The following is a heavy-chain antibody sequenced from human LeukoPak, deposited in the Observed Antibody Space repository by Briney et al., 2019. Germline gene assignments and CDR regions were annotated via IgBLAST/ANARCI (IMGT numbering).Heavy chain of an antibody. V-gene: IGHV1-18*01. D-gene: IGHD3-22*01. J-gene: IGHJ6*03. Sequence: ASVKVSCKASGYTFTSYGISWVRQAPGQGLEWMGWISAYNGNTNYAQKLQGRVTMTTDTSTSTAYMELRSLRSEDTAVYYCARDPSVIFGYSYYYYYYMDVWGKGTTVTVSS. CDR2: ISAYNGNT. CDR3: ARDPSVIFGYSYYYYYYMDV. CDR1: GYTFTSYG.